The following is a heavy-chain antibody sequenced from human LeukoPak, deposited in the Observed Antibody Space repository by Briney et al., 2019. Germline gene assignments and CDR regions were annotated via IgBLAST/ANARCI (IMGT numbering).Heavy chain of an antibody. V-gene: IGHV4-39*07. CDR1: GGSISSSSYY. Sequence: PSETLSLTCTVSGGSISSSSYYWGWIRQPPGKGLEWIGSIYYGGSTYYNPSLKSRVTISVDTSKNQFSLKLSSVTAADTAVYYCAGDTAMVSFDYWGQGTLVTVSS. D-gene: IGHD5-18*01. J-gene: IGHJ4*02. CDR2: IYYGGST. CDR3: AGDTAMVSFDY.